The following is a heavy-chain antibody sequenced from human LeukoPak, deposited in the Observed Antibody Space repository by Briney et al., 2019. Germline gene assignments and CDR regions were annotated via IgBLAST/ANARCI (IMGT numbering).Heavy chain of an antibody. D-gene: IGHD3-22*01. CDR1: GFTFSSYA. V-gene: IGHV3-23*01. Sequence: GGSLRLPCAASGFTFSSYAMSWVRQAPGKGLEWVSAISGSGGSTYYADSVKGRFTISRDNSKNTLYLQMNSLRAEDTAVYYCAKRNSSGYYYFDYWGQGTLVTVSS. CDR3: AKRNSSGYYYFDY. J-gene: IGHJ4*02. CDR2: ISGSGGST.